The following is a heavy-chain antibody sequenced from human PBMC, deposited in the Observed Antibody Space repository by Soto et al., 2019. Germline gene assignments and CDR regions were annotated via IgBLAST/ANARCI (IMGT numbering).Heavy chain of an antibody. CDR2: ISSDGSNT. V-gene: IGHV3-30*18. CDR1: EFSFRRYD. Sequence: QVQLVESGGGVVQPGGSLRLSFAASEFSFRRYDMHWVRQAPDKGLEWVALISSDGSNTYYADLVKGRFTISRDNSKNTLFLQMNSLSTEDTAVYYGAKGGGKVSTPCDPWGRGTLVGVSS. CDR3: AKGGGKVSTPCDP. D-gene: IGHD2-15*01. J-gene: IGHJ5*02.